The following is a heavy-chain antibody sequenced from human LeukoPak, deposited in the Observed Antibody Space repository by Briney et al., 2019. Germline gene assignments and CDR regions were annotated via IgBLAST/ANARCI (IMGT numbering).Heavy chain of an antibody. CDR2: ISAYNGNT. J-gene: IGHJ4*02. D-gene: IGHD1-26*01. V-gene: IGHV1-18*01. CDR3: ARGPPNVLGASYYFDY. Sequence: ASVKVSCKASGYTFTSYGISSVGQAAGQGLECMGGISAYNGNTNYAQKLQGRVTMTTDTSTSTAYMELRSLRSDDTAVYYCARGPPNVLGASYYFDYWGQGTLVTVSS. CDR1: GYTFTSYG.